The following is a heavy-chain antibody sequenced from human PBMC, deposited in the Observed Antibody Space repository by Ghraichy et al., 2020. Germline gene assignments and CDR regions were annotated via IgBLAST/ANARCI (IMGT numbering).Heavy chain of an antibody. CDR2: IYSGGST. D-gene: IGHD1-26*01. CDR1: GFTVSNNS. Sequence: ETLSLTCAASGFTVSNNSMTWVRQAPGRGLEWVSVIYSGGSTYYADSVKGRFTISRDNSKNTLYLEMNSLRAEDTAVYYCARSSVGAELDYWGQGTLVTVSS. CDR3: ARSSVGAELDY. V-gene: IGHV3-53*01. J-gene: IGHJ4*02.